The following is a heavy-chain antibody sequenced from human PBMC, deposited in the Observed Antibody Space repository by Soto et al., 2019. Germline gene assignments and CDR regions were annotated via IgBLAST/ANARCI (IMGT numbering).Heavy chain of an antibody. CDR3: ARERKGFGYIEF. D-gene: IGHD2-15*01. Sequence: SETLSLTCTVSGSITGYYWSWVRQPPGKRLEWIGYMFHGGTTKYNPSLQSRVTLSLDTAKNQFSLSLTSVTAADTALYYCARERKGFGYIEFWGQGALVTVSS. CDR1: GSITGYY. V-gene: IGHV4-59*01. CDR2: MFHGGTT. J-gene: IGHJ4*02.